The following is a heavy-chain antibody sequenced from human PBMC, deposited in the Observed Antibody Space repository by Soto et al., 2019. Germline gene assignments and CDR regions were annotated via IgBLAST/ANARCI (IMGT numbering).Heavy chain of an antibody. J-gene: IGHJ2*01. CDR1: GGTFSSHT. Sequence: QDQLVQSGAEVKKPGSSVKVSCKASGGTFSSHTFSWVRQAPGQGLEWMGRIIPALSTATYAQKFQGRVTITADESATTVYMEHNSLRSQDTAVYYCARPDFGDYWYFDLWGRGTLVTVSS. CDR2: IIPALSTA. V-gene: IGHV1-69*08. D-gene: IGHD4-17*01. CDR3: ARPDFGDYWYFDL.